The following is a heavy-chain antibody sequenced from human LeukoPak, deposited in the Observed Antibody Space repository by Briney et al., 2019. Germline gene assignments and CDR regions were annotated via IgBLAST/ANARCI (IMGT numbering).Heavy chain of an antibody. CDR3: ARGTYYYYYYMDV. Sequence: SETLSLTCTVSGGSISSHYWSWIRQPPGKGLEWIGYIYYNGSTNYNPSLKSRVTISVDTSKNQFSLKLSSVTAADTAVYYCARGTYYYYYYMDVWGKGTTVTVSS. CDR2: IYYNGST. J-gene: IGHJ6*03. V-gene: IGHV4-59*11. CDR1: GGSISSHY.